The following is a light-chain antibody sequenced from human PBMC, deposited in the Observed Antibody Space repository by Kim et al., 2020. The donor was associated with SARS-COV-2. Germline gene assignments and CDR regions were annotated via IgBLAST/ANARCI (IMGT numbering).Light chain of an antibody. V-gene: IGKV3-15*01. CDR2: HAS. CDR1: QSIRNK. CDR3: QHYNNWPPWT. J-gene: IGKJ1*01. Sequence: EIVMTQSPATLSVSPGERATLSCRASQSIRNKLAWYQHKRGQAPRLLIYHASTRVIGIPARFSGSGSGTEFTLTISSMQSEDFALYYCQHYNNWPPWTFGQGTKVDIK.